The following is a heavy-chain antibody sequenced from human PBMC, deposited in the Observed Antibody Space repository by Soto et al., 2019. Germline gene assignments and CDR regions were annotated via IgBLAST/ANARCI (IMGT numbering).Heavy chain of an antibody. CDR2: IWYDGSNK. D-gene: IGHD4-17*01. Sequence: QVQLVESGGGVVQPGRSLRLSCAASGFTFSSYGMHWVRQAPGKGLEWVAVIWYDGSNKYYADSVKGRFTISRDNSKNTLYLQMNSLRAEDTAVYYCARETETTVTTKGGGWFGPWGQGTLVTVSS. V-gene: IGHV3-33*01. CDR3: ARETETTVTTKGGGWFGP. CDR1: GFTFSSYG. J-gene: IGHJ5*02.